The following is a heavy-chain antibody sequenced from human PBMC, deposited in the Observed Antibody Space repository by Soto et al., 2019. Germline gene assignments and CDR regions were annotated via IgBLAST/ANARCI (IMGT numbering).Heavy chain of an antibody. D-gene: IGHD1-26*01. J-gene: IGHJ4*02. CDR3: ARDPSGSFSFPNFDY. Sequence: GGSLRLSCAASGFTFSSYGMHWVRQAPGKGLEWVAVIWYDGSNKYYADSVKGRFTISRDNSKNTLYLQMNSLRAEDTAVYYCARDPSGSFSFPNFDYWGQGTLVTVSS. CDR2: IWYDGSNK. CDR1: GFTFSSYG. V-gene: IGHV3-33*01.